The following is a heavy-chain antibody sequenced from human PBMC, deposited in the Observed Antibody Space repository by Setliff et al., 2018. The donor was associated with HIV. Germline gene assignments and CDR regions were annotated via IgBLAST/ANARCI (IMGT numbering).Heavy chain of an antibody. CDR2: ISSNSSYI. V-gene: IGHV3-21*03. CDR1: GFTFSSYE. D-gene: IGHD2-15*01. CDR3: ARDPDGCSGGSCPRYYYYGMDV. Sequence: LRLSCAASGFTFSSYEMNWVRQAPGKGLEWVSSISSNSSYIYYADSVKGRFTTSRDNSKNTVYLQMKSLRAEDTAVYYCARDPDGCSGGSCPRYYYYGMDVWGQGTTVTV. J-gene: IGHJ6*02.